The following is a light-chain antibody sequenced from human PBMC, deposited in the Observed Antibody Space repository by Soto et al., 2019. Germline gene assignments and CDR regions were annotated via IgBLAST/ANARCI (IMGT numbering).Light chain of an antibody. J-gene: IGLJ1*01. V-gene: IGLV2-14*03. CDR2: EVT. CDR3: SSFTSRNTRV. CDR1: SSDVGGHNY. Sequence: QSVLTQPASVPGSPGQSITISCTGTSSDVGGHNYVSWYQQHSGEAPKVIIYEVTNRPSGVSDRFSGSKSGYVASLTISGLQADDEADYYCSSFTSRNTRVFGSGTKLTVL.